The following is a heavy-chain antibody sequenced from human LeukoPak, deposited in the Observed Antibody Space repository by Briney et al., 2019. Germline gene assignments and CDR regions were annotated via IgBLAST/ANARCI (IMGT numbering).Heavy chain of an antibody. J-gene: IGHJ5*02. Sequence: SETLSLTCAVYGGSFSGYYWSWIRQPPGKGLEWIAQVSHRGSSNYNPSLKSRVTVSVDTSKNQVFMNLTSVTAADTATYYCARVAYGSSWFDPWGQGTLVTVSS. CDR1: GGSFSGYY. V-gene: IGHV4-34*01. CDR3: ARVAYGSSWFDP. CDR2: VSHRGSS. D-gene: IGHD1-14*01.